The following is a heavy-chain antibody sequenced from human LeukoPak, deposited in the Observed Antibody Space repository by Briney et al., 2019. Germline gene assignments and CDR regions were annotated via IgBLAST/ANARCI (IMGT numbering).Heavy chain of an antibody. J-gene: IGHJ4*02. Sequence: SETLSLTRTVSGYSIRSGYYWGWIRQPPGKGLEWIGEINHSGSTNYNPSLKSRVTISIDTSKNQFSLKLSSVTAADTAVYYCAPRGRGFFDYWGQGTLVTVSS. CDR2: INHSGST. V-gene: IGHV4-38-2*02. CDR1: GYSIRSGYY. D-gene: IGHD5-12*01. CDR3: APRGRGFFDY.